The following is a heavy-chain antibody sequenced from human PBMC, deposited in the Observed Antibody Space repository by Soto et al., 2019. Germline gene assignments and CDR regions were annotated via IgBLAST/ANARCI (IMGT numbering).Heavy chain of an antibody. D-gene: IGHD2-15*01. CDR2: IIPIFGTA. Sequence: SVKVSCKASGGTFSSYAISWVRQAPGQGLEWMGGIIPIFGTANYAQKFQGRVTITADESASTAYIEVTSLTSEDTAIYYCAREGAHYTPLDHWGQGTLVTVSS. CDR3: AREGAHYTPLDH. J-gene: IGHJ4*02. V-gene: IGHV1-69*13. CDR1: GGTFSSYA.